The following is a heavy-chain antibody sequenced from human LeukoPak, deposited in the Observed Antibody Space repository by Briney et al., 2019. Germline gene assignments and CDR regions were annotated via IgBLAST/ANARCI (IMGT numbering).Heavy chain of an antibody. D-gene: IGHD2-2*01. Sequence: PGGSLRLSCAASGFTFSSYSMSWVRQAPGKGVEWVSSISSSSSYIYYADSVKGRLTISRGNAKNSLYLQMNSLRAEDTAVYYCAIDGYYCSSTSCPAGAFVIWRQGTMVTHSS. CDR2: ISSSSSYI. J-gene: IGHJ3*02. V-gene: IGHV3-21*01. CDR3: AIDGYYCSSTSCPAGAFVI. CDR1: GFTFSSYS.